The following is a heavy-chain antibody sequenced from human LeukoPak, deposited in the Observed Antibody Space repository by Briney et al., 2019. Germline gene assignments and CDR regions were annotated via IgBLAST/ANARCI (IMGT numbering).Heavy chain of an antibody. CDR3: ARDAPQVPAAGVLAS. CDR1: GFTVSDNY. J-gene: IGHJ5*02. V-gene: IGHV3-53*01. Sequence: GGSLRLSCAASGFTVSDNYMSWVRQAPGKGLEWVSVMYSGGDTYYADSVKGRFTFSRDISKNTLYLQMNGLGTEDTAMYYCARDAPQVPAAGVLASWGKGTLVTVSS. CDR2: MYSGGDT. D-gene: IGHD6-13*01.